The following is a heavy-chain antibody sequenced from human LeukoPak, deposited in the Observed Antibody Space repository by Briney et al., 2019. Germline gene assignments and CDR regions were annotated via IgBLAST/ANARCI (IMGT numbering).Heavy chain of an antibody. D-gene: IGHD3-16*01. Sequence: SVKVSCKASGGTFSSYAISWVRQAPGQGLEWMGRIIPILGIANYAQKFQGRVTITADKSTSTAYMELSSLRSEDTAVYYCARGLGERWPLRYWGQGTLVTVSS. J-gene: IGHJ4*02. CDR1: GGTFSSYA. CDR3: ARGLGERWPLRY. CDR2: IIPILGIA. V-gene: IGHV1-69*04.